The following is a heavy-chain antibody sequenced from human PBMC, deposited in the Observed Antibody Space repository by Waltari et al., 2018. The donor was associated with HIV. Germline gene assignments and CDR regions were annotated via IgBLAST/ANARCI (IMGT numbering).Heavy chain of an antibody. CDR3: VSLRGLWLVD. CDR1: GGSFSGYY. D-gene: IGHD6-19*01. J-gene: IGHJ4*02. V-gene: IGHV4-34*02. CDR2: INHSGST. Sequence: QVQLQQWGAGLLKPSETLSLTCAVYGGSFSGYYWSWIRQPPGKGLEWIGEINHSGSTNYNPSLKSRVTISVDTSKNQFSLKLRSVTAADTAMYYCVSLRGLWLVDWGQGTLVTVSS.